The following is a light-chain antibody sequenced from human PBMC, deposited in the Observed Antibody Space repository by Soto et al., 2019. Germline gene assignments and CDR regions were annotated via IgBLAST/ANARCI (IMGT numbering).Light chain of an antibody. CDR1: SSDVGTYHL. CDR3: CSYAGSSTLV. J-gene: IGLJ2*01. Sequence: QSALTQPASVSGSPGQSITISCTGTSSDVGTYHLVSWYQQHPGKPPKLMIYEGSKRPSGVSNRCSASKSGNTASLTISGLQAEDDADYYCCSYAGSSTLVFGGGTKLTVL. CDR2: EGS. V-gene: IGLV2-23*01.